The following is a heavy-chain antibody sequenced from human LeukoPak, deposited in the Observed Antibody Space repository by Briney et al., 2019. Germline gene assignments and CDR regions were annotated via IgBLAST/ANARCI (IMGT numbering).Heavy chain of an antibody. Sequence: GGSLRLSCAASGFTVSSNYMRWVRQAPGKELEWVSVIYSGGSTYYADSVKGRFTISRDNSKNTLYLQMNSLRAEDTAVYYCARDHYSGSPKDYYYYKDVWGKGTTVTVSS. V-gene: IGHV3-53*01. D-gene: IGHD1-26*01. CDR1: GFTVSSNY. J-gene: IGHJ6*03. CDR3: ARDHYSGSPKDYYYYKDV. CDR2: IYSGGST.